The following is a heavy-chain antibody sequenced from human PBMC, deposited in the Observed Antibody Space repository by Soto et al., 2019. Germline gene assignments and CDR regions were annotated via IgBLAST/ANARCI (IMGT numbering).Heavy chain of an antibody. Sequence: RGSLRLSCAASGFTFTGHWMHWVRQVPGKGLVWVARINTEGDSTNYADSVKGRFTISRDSATNTVYLQMNGLGVDDTSVYFCAREAGYFRTSGGYRRLFASRTRRSIDL. CDR2: INTEGDST. J-gene: IGHJ2*01. D-gene: IGHD6-25*01. CDR1: GFTFTGHW. CDR3: AREAGYFRTSGGYRRLFASRTRRSIDL. V-gene: IGHV3-74*01.